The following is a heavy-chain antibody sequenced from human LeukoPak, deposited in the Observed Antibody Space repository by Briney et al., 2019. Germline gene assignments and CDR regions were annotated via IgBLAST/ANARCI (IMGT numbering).Heavy chain of an antibody. J-gene: IGHJ4*02. V-gene: IGHV3-23*01. CDR1: EFTFSSYA. CDR3: AKESPYGYYFDY. CDR2: VSGSGGNT. Sequence: TGGSLKLSCAASEFTFSSYAMSWVRQAPGKGLEWVSGVSGSGGNTYYPDSVKDRFTISRDNSKNTLYLQMNSLRAEDTAVYYCAKESPYGYYFDYWGQGTLVTVS. D-gene: IGHD4-17*01.